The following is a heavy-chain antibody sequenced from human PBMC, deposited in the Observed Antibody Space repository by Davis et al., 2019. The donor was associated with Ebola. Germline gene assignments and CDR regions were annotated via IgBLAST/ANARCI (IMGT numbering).Heavy chain of an antibody. CDR1: GFTFSSYS. CDR2: ISSSSSYI. V-gene: IGHV3-21*04. CDR3: ATTAGGH. J-gene: IGHJ4*02. D-gene: IGHD2-21*02. Sequence: GESLKISCAASGFTFSSYSMNWVRQAPGKGLEWVSSISSSSSYIYYADSVKGRFTISRDNAKNSLDLQMSTLRVDDTALYYCATTAGGHWGQGTLVIVSS.